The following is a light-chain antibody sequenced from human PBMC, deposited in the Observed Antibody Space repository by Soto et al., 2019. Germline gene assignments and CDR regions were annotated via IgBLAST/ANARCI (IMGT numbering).Light chain of an antibody. CDR2: LGS. CDR3: MQALQTPRA. CDR1: ESIFYISNSKNY. J-gene: IGKJ5*01. Sequence: DIEMTQSPDSLAVSLGERAAITCKSSESIFYISNSKNYLAWYLQKPGQSPQLLIYLGSNRASGVPDRFSGSGAGTDFTLKISRVEAEDVGVYYCMQALQTPRAFGQGTRLEIK. V-gene: IGKV2-28*01.